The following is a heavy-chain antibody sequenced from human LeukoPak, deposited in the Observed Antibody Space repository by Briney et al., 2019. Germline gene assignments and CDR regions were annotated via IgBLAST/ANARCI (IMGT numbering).Heavy chain of an antibody. Sequence: GGSLRLSCAASGFTFSSYWMSWVRQAPGKGLEWVANIKQDGSEKYYVDSVEGRFTISRDNAKNTLYLQMNSLRAEDTAVYYCARDRPHCSSTSCYADYYYGMDVWGQGTTVTVSS. CDR3: ARDRPHCSSTSCYADYYYGMDV. D-gene: IGHD2-2*01. CDR2: IKQDGSEK. V-gene: IGHV3-7*01. J-gene: IGHJ6*02. CDR1: GFTFSSYW.